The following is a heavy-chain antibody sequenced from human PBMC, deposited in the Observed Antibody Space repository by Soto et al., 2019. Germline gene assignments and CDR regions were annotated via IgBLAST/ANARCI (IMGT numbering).Heavy chain of an antibody. V-gene: IGHV3-23*01. CDR1: GITFSRCL. CDR2: ISVSVGST. CDR3: AKRDVPHSTSNAYFYDH. J-gene: IGHJ4*02. Sequence: SGGSLRLSCGASGITFSRCLMSWVRQAPGKGLEWVSTISVSVGSTYSADSVQGRFTVSSDISDNTLFLRMTSLTADDTAVYFCAKRDVPHSTSNAYFYDHWGRGVLVTVSS. D-gene: IGHD2-21*02.